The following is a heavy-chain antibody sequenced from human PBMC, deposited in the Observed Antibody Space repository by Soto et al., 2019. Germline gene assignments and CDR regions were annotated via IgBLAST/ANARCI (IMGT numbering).Heavy chain of an antibody. V-gene: IGHV3-48*03. D-gene: IGHD3-3*01. CDR1: GSTFSTSE. CDR3: ASVNLRFSYGIDV. Sequence: EVQLVESGGGLVQPGGSLRLSCAASGSTFSTSEMHWVRQAPGKGLEWLSFISGSGSVIYYADSVKGRFTISRDNAENLMYLQMNSLKAEDTAVYFCASVNLRFSYGIDVWGQGTTVTVSS. J-gene: IGHJ6*02. CDR2: ISGSGSVI.